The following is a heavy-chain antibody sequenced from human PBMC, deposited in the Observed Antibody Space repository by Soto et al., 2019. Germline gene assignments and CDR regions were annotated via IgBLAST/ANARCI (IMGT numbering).Heavy chain of an antibody. CDR2: INHSGST. D-gene: IGHD6-6*01. Sequence: SETLSLTCAVYGGSFSGYYWSWIRQPPGKGLEWIGEINHSGSTNYNPSLKSRVTISVDTSKNQFSLKLSSVTAADTAVYYCARGQGSYSSSSKAFDIWGQGTMVTVSS. CDR1: GGSFSGYY. CDR3: ARGQGSYSSSSKAFDI. J-gene: IGHJ3*02. V-gene: IGHV4-34*01.